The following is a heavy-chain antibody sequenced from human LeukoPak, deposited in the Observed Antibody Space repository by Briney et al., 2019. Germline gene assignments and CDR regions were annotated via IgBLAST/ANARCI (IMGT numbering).Heavy chain of an antibody. Sequence: SETLSLTCTVSGGSISSYYWSWIRQPPGKGLEWIGYIYYSGSTNYNPSLKSRFTISVDTCKNQFSLKLSSVTAADRAVYYCARDRHQRIQPRDNAFDIWGQGTMVTVSS. CDR2: IYYSGST. J-gene: IGHJ3*02. V-gene: IGHV4-59*01. CDR1: GGSISSYY. CDR3: ARDRHQRIQPRDNAFDI. D-gene: IGHD5-18*01.